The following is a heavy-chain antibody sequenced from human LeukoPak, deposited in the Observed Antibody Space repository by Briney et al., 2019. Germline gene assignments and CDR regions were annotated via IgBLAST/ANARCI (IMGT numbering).Heavy chain of an antibody. D-gene: IGHD5-24*01. J-gene: IGHJ4*02. CDR2: IKEDGGEK. CDR3: ARDDRDGYNYFAY. Sequence: PGGSLRLSCAASGFTFSSYWMTWVRQAPGKGLEWVANIKEDGGEKYYVDSVKGRFTISRDNAKNSLYLQMNSLRAEDSAVYYCARDDRDGYNYFAYWGQGTLVTVSS. V-gene: IGHV3-7*04. CDR1: GFTFSSYW.